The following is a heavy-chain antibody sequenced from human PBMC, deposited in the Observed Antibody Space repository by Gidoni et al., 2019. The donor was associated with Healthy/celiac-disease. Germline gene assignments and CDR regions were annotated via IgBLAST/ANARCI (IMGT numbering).Heavy chain of an antibody. D-gene: IGHD1-26*01. J-gene: IGHJ3*02. CDR1: GGSISSSSYY. V-gene: IGHV4-39*07. CDR3: ARHLHSGSYHDAFDI. CDR2: IYYSGST. Sequence: QLQLQESGPGLVKPSETLSLTCTVSGGSISSSSYYWGWIRQPPGKGLEWIGSIYYSGSTYYNPSLKSRVTISVDTSKNQFSLKLSSVTAADTAVYYCARHLHSGSYHDAFDIWGQGTMVTVSS.